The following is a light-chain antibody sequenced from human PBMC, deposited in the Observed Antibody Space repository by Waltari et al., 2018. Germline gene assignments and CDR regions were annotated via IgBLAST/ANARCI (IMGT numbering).Light chain of an antibody. J-gene: IGKJ4*01. Sequence: NVLTQSPGTVSLSPGERATLSCRASQTVSDSYLAWYHHQPGQAPRLLIYGASSRATGIPDRFSGSGSGTDFTLTISRLEPEDSAVYFCHLYGSGRTFGGGTKVEIK. V-gene: IGKV3-20*01. CDR2: GAS. CDR3: HLYGSGRT. CDR1: QTVSDSY.